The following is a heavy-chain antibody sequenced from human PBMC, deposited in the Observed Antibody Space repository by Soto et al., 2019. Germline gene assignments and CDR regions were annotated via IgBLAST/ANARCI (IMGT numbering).Heavy chain of an antibody. V-gene: IGHV4-39*01. Sequence: SETLSLTCTVSGGSISSSSYYWGWIRQPPGKGLEWIGSIYYSGSTYYNPSLKSRVTISVDTSKNQFSLKLSSVTAADTAVYYCARPLGYCSSTSCYTANWFDPWGQGTLVTVSS. J-gene: IGHJ5*02. CDR2: IYYSGST. CDR1: GGSISSSSYY. D-gene: IGHD2-2*01. CDR3: ARPLGYCSSTSCYTANWFDP.